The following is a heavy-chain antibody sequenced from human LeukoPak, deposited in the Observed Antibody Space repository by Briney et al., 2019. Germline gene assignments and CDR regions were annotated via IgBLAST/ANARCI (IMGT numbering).Heavy chain of an antibody. V-gene: IGHV4-59*03. D-gene: IGHD2-21*01. Sequence: KPSETLSLTCTVSGGSISSYYWSWIRQPPRKGLEWIGYIYDSGNTNYNPSLKSRVTISVDTSKNQFSLKVRSVTAADTAVYYCAKGEGDYWGQGTLVTVSS. CDR2: IYDSGNT. CDR3: AKGEGDY. CDR1: GGSISSYY. J-gene: IGHJ4*02.